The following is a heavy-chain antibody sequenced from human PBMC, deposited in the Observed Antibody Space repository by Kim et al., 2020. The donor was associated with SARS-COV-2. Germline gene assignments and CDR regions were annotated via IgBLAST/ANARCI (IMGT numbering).Heavy chain of an antibody. J-gene: IGHJ4*02. D-gene: IGHD3-10*01. V-gene: IGHV3-21*01. CDR3: ARGGVRGVIIAPLDY. Sequence: DSVKGRFTISRDNAKNSLYLQMNSLRAEDTAVYYCARGGVRGVIIAPLDYWGQGTLVTVSS.